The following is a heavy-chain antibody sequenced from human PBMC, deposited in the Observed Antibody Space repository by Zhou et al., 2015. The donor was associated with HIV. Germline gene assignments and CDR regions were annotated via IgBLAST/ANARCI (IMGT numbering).Heavy chain of an antibody. CDR1: GGSFSNDG. D-gene: IGHD3-22*01. CDR3: ARSSGNFDYAFEI. J-gene: IGHJ3*02. Sequence: QVQLVQSGAEVKKPGSSVKVSCKASGGSFSNDGITWVRQAPGQGLEWMGAIIPMFGTVKYAQKFQGRVTLTADRTTNTANMEMRSLRYEDAAVYFCARSSGNFDYAFEIWGQGTKIIVSS. V-gene: IGHV1-69*06. CDR2: IIPMFGTV.